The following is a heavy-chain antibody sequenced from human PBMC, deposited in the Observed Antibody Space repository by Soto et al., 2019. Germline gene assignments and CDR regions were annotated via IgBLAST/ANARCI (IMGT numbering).Heavy chain of an antibody. Sequence: EVKLVESGGGLVQPGGSLRLSCATSGFIFSTDAMQWVRQAPGKGLEYVSAISSNGRSTYYANSVKGRFTISRDNSKNTLYLQMDSLRAEHVAVYYCARDRCTNGVCYAPSDDWGQGTLVSVSS. V-gene: IGHV3-64*01. CDR3: ARDRCTNGVCYAPSDD. CDR2: ISSNGRST. CDR1: GFIFSTDA. D-gene: IGHD2-8*01. J-gene: IGHJ1*01.